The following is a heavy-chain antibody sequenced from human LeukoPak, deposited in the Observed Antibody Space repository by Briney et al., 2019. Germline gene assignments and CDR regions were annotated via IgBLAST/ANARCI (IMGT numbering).Heavy chain of an antibody. Sequence: ASVKVSCKASGYTFSNYNIHWVRQATGQGLEWMGIVNPSGDSTNYAQNFQGRVTMTGDTPTSTVYMELSSLRSEDTAVHYCARVRDGYNDAYDIWGQGTMVTVPS. D-gene: IGHD5-24*01. CDR2: VNPSGDST. CDR1: GYTFSNYN. J-gene: IGHJ3*02. V-gene: IGHV1-46*01. CDR3: ARVRDGYNDAYDI.